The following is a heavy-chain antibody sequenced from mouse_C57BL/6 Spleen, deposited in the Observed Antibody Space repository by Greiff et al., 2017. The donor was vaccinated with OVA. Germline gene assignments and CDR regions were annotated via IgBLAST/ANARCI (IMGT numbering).Heavy chain of an antibody. Sequence: VQLQQPGAELVKPGASVTLSCKASGYTFTSYWMHWVKQRPGRGLEWIGRFDPNSGGTKYNEKFKSKATLTVDKPTSTAYMQLSSLTSEDAAVYYCAREGDFFDDWGQGTTLTVSS. CDR3: AREGDFFDD. J-gene: IGHJ2*01. CDR2: FDPNSGGT. V-gene: IGHV1-72*01. CDR1: GYTFTSYW.